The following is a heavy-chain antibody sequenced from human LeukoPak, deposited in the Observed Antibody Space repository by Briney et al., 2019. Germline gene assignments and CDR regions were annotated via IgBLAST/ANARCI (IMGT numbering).Heavy chain of an antibody. V-gene: IGHV4-4*02. D-gene: IGHD3-9*01. J-gene: IGHJ4*02. CDR1: GGSISSSNW. Sequence: SSETLSLTCAVSGGSISSSNWRSWVRQPPGKGLEWVGEIYHSGSTNYNPSLKSRVTISVDKSKNQFSLKLSSVTAADTAVYYCARDLTRRTDDILTGYYNYWGQGTLVTVSS. CDR2: IYHSGST. CDR3: ARDLTRRTDDILTGYYNY.